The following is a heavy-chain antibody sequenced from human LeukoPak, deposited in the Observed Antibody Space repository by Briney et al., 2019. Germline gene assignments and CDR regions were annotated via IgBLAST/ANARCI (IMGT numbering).Heavy chain of an antibody. CDR1: GWSFSGYY. Sequence: SETLSLTCAVYGWSFSGYYWSLIRQPPGKGLEWIGEINHSGSTNYNPSLKSRVTISVDTSKNQFSLKLSSVTAADTAVYYCARGQHRSTYSSGWYRSEYYFDYWGQGTLVTVSS. CDR3: ARGQHRSTYSSGWYRSEYYFDY. D-gene: IGHD6-19*01. V-gene: IGHV4-34*01. CDR2: INHSGST. J-gene: IGHJ4*02.